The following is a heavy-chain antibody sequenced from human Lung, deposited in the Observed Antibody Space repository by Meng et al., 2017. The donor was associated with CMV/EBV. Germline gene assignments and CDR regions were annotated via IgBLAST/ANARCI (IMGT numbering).Heavy chain of an antibody. Sequence: HGQLVQSGAEVKKPGASVKVSCKASGYTFTSYGISWVRQAPGQGLEWMGWISAYNGNTNYAQKLQGRITMTTDTSTSTAYMELRSLRSDDTAVYYCAASSSSWYQNWFDPWGQGTLVTVSS. J-gene: IGHJ5*02. CDR3: AASSSSWYQNWFDP. V-gene: IGHV1-18*01. CDR1: GYTFTSYG. D-gene: IGHD6-13*01. CDR2: ISAYNGNT.